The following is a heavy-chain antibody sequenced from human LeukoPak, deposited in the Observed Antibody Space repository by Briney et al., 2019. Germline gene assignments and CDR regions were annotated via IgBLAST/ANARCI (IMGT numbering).Heavy chain of an antibody. CDR3: ARAHYGDYSFDY. J-gene: IGHJ4*02. D-gene: IGHD4-17*01. CDR1: GGSISSGDYY. V-gene: IGHV4-30-4*01. Sequence: SETLSLTCTVSGGSISSGDYYWSWIRQPPGKGLEWIGYIYYSGSTYYNPSLKSRVTISVDTSKNQFSLQLNSVTPEDTAVYYCARAHYGDYSFDYWGQGTLVTVSS. CDR2: IYYSGST.